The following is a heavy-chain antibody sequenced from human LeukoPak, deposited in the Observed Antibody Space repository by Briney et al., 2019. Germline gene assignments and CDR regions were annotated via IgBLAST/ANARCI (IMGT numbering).Heavy chain of an antibody. Sequence: ASVKVSCKVSGYTLSDFSMHWVRQAPGKGLEWLGGFDREDDEPIYAQKFQGRVRMTGDTSTDTAYMELSALRSEDTAVYYCATLDFYYDSSGRPLPPDWGQGTLVTVSS. CDR1: GYTLSDFS. J-gene: IGHJ4*02. CDR3: ATLDFYYDSSGRPLPPD. CDR2: FDREDDEP. V-gene: IGHV1-24*01. D-gene: IGHD3-22*01.